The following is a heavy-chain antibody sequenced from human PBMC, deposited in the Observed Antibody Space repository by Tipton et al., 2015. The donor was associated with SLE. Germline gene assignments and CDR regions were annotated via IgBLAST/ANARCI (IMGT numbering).Heavy chain of an antibody. CDR2: VFYGGRY. CDR1: NGSITSLYDY. D-gene: IGHD6-19*01. V-gene: IGHV4-39*07. J-gene: IGHJ4*02. Sequence: TLSLTCTVSNGSITSLYDYWGWVRQPPGKGLEWLGSVFYGGRYYYNASLRSRVTISVDTVKTQVSLKLTSVTAADTAVYYCAKTTVYSNDWPYFDHWGQGTLVTVSS. CDR3: AKTTVYSNDWPYFDH.